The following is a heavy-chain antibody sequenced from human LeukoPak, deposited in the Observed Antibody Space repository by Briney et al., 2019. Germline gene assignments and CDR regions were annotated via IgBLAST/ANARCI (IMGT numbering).Heavy chain of an antibody. CDR1: GYTFTGYY. CDR2: INPNSGGT. Sequence: ASVKVSCKASGYTFTGYYMHWVRQAPGQGLEWMGWINPNSGGTNYAQKFQGRVTMTRNTSISTAYMELSSLRSEDTAVYYCARGVTRFVVREIIITGPSYYYMDVWGKGTTVTISS. D-gene: IGHD3-10*01. CDR3: ARGVTRFVVREIIITGPSYYYMDV. V-gene: IGHV1-2*02. J-gene: IGHJ6*03.